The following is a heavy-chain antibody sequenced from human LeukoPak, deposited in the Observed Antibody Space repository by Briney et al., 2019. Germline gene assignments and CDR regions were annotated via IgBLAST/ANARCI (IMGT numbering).Heavy chain of an antibody. Sequence: GGSLRLSCAASGFTFSSYWMSWVRQAPGKGLEWVANIKQDGSEKYYVDSVKGRFTISRDNAKNSLYLQMNSLRAEDTAVYYCARDGKQPSDAFDIWGQGTMVTVSS. J-gene: IGHJ3*02. D-gene: IGHD6-13*01. CDR2: IKQDGSEK. CDR1: GFTFSSYW. V-gene: IGHV3-7*04. CDR3: ARDGKQPSDAFDI.